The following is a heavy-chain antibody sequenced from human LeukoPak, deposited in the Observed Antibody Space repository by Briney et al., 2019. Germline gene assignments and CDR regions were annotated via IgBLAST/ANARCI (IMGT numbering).Heavy chain of an antibody. D-gene: IGHD3-16*02. CDR3: ATFTFGGVIVISQAFDI. V-gene: IGHV3-7*01. Sequence: AGGSLRLSCAASGFTFSSYAMHWVRQAPGKGLEWVANIMQDGSEKYYVDSVKGRFTISRDNAKNSLYLQMNSLRAEDTAVYYCATFTFGGVIVISQAFDIWGQGTMVTVSS. CDR1: GFTFSSYA. CDR2: IMQDGSEK. J-gene: IGHJ3*02.